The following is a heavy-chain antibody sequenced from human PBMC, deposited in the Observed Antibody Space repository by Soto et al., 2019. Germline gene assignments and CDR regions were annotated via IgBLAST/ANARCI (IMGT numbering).Heavy chain of an antibody. V-gene: IGHV4-34*01. J-gene: IGHJ6*03. CDR2: INHSGST. CDR3: ARVGENCSGGSGYSAHYYYYYMDV. CDR1: GGSFSGYY. Sequence: QVQLQQWGAGLLKPSETLSLTCAVYGGSFSGYYWSWIRQPLGKGLEWIGEINHSGSTNYNPSLKSRVTISVDTSKNQFSLKLSSVTAADTAVYYCARVGENCSGGSGYSAHYYYYYMDVWGKGTTVTVSS. D-gene: IGHD2-15*01.